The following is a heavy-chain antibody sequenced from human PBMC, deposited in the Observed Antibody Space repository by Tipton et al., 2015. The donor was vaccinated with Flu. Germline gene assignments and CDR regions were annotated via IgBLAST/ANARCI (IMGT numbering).Heavy chain of an antibody. Sequence: TLSLTCSVSGYPNDNGYYCGWVRQSPGKGLEWIGSMYHSGSIYSNPSPKGRVTISLDTSKNQFSLRLSSVTASDTALYYCASGYKSGWFLYWGQGTLVTVSS. V-gene: IGHV4-38-2*01. D-gene: IGHD3-3*01. CDR1: GYPNDNGYY. J-gene: IGHJ4*02. CDR2: MYHSGSI. CDR3: ASGYKSGWFLY.